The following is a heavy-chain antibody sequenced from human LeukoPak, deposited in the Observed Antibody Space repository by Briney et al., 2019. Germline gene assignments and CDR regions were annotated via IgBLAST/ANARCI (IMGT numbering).Heavy chain of an antibody. V-gene: IGHV1-69*13. Sequence: GASVKVSCKASGGTFSSYAISWVRQAPGQGLEWMGGITPIFGTANYAQKFQGRVTITADESTSTAYMELSSLRSEDTAVYYCAALKYYYDSSGYYYAYYFDYWGQGTLVTVSS. D-gene: IGHD3-22*01. CDR2: ITPIFGTA. J-gene: IGHJ4*02. CDR3: AALKYYYDSSGYYYAYYFDY. CDR1: GGTFSSYA.